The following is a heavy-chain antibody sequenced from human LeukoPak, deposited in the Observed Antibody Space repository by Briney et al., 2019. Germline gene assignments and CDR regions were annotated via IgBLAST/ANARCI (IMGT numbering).Heavy chain of an antibody. J-gene: IGHJ4*02. D-gene: IGHD3-22*01. CDR2: ISGSGGST. CDR3: ARKYDSSGYFDY. CDR1: GFTFSSYA. Sequence: GGSLRLSCAASGFTFSSYAMSWVRQAPGKGLEWVSAISGSGGSTYYADSVKGRFTISRDNSKNTLYLQMSSLRAEDTAVYYCARKYDSSGYFDYWGQGTLVTVSS. V-gene: IGHV3-23*01.